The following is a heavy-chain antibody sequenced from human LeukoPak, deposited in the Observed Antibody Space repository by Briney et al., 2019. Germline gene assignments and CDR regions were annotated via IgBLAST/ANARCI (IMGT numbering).Heavy chain of an antibody. CDR1: GFTFSTPA. V-gene: IGHV3-23*01. CDR2: IGGSGNTT. CDR3: AKGKSLPHYYYYGMDV. Sequence: AGGSLTLSCAASGFTFSTPAMIWLRQAPGKGLEWVSDIGGSGNTTYYADSVRGRFTISRDNFKNTLYLQMNSLTAEDTAIYYCAKGKSLPHYYYYGMDVWGQGTTVTASS. J-gene: IGHJ6*02.